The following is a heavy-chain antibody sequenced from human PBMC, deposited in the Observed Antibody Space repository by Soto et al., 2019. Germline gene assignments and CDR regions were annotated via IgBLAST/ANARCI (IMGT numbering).Heavy chain of an antibody. Sequence: SVKVSCKASGFTFTSSAVPWVRQARGQRLEWIGWIVVGSGNTNYAQKFQERVTITRDMSKSTAYMELSSLRSEDTAVYYCARYYDFWSGYYPHYYYGMDVWG. CDR1: GFTFTSSA. V-gene: IGHV1-58*01. CDR2: IVVGSGNT. J-gene: IGHJ6*02. D-gene: IGHD3-3*01. CDR3: ARYYDFWSGYYPHYYYGMDV.